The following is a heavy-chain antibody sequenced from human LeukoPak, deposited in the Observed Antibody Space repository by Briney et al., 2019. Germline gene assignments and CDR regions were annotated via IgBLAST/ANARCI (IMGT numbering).Heavy chain of an antibody. CDR1: GFTFSSYG. D-gene: IGHD5-18*01. Sequence: PGGSLRLSCAASGFTFSSYGMHWVRQAPGKGLEWVAVISYDGSNKYYADSVKGRFTISRDNSKNTLYLQMNSLRAEDTAVYYCAKPLSGYSYGNYFDYWGQGTLVTVSS. V-gene: IGHV3-30*18. J-gene: IGHJ4*02. CDR3: AKPLSGYSYGNYFDY. CDR2: ISYDGSNK.